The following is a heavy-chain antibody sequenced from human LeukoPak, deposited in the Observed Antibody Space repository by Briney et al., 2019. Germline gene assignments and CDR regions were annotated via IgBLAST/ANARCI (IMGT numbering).Heavy chain of an antibody. J-gene: IGHJ4*02. CDR3: ARVSSSWHYFDY. V-gene: IGHV3-21*01. CDR2: ISSSSSYI. Sequence: GGSLRLSCAVSGFTFSSYSMSWVRQAPGKGLEWVSSISSSSSYIYYADSVKGRFTISRHNAKNSLYLQMDSLRAEDTAVYYCARVSSSWHYFDYWGQGTLVTVSS. CDR1: GFTFSSYS. D-gene: IGHD6-13*01.